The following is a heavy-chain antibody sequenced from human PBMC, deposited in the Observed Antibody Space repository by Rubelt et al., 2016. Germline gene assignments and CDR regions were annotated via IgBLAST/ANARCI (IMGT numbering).Heavy chain of an antibody. Sequence: EVQLVESGGGLVKPGGSLRLSCAASGFTFSPYSFNWVRQAPGKGLEWVSSISDTSKYIFHADSVGGRFTISRDDAKNSLFLQMNGLRVEDTAIYYCARVGYCIGGCYPFDLWGQGTLVTVSS. D-gene: IGHD2-15*01. J-gene: IGHJ4*02. CDR2: ISDTSKYI. CDR3: ARVGYCIGGCYPFDL. V-gene: IGHV3-21*02. CDR1: GFTFSPYS.